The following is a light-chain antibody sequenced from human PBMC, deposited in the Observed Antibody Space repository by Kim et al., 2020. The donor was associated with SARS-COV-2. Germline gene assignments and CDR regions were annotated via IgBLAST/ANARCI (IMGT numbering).Light chain of an antibody. V-gene: IGKV3-20*01. CDR2: GAS. CDR1: QSVSSSY. CDR3: QQYGRSPLT. J-gene: IGKJ4*01. Sequence: EIVLTQSPGTLSLSPRERATLSCRARQSVSSSYLAWYQKKPGQAPRLLLYGASSRATGIPDRFSGSGSGTDFTLTISRLEPEDFAVYHCQQYGRSPLTFGGGTKVDIK.